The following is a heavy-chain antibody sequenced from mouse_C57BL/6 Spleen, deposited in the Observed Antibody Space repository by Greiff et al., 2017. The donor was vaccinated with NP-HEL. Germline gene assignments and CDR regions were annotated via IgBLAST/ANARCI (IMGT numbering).Heavy chain of an antibody. CDR1: GFSLTSYA. Sequence: VQLQQSGPGLVAPSQSLSITCTVSGFSLTSYAISWVRQPPGKGLEWLGVIWTGGGTNYNSALKSRLSISKDNSKSQVFLKMNSLQTDDTARYYCARIYYDYGGTTFFDYWGQGTTLTVSS. CDR2: IWTGGGT. CDR3: ARIYYDYGGTTFFDY. V-gene: IGHV2-9-1*01. D-gene: IGHD2-4*01. J-gene: IGHJ2*01.